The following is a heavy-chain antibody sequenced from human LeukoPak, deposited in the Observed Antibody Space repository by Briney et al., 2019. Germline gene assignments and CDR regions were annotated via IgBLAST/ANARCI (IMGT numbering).Heavy chain of an antibody. CDR2: ISGSGGST. J-gene: IGHJ3*02. D-gene: IGHD4-23*01. Sequence: GGSLRLSCAASGFTFSSYSMSWVSQAPGKGLEWVSAISGSGGSTYYADSVKGRFTISRDNSKNTLYLQMSSLRAEDTAVYYCAKSDFGGKSVLWAFDIWGQGTMVTVPS. V-gene: IGHV3-23*01. CDR3: AKSDFGGKSVLWAFDI. CDR1: GFTFSSYS.